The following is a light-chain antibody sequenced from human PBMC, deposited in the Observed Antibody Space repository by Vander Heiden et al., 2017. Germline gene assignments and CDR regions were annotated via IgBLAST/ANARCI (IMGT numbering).Light chain of an antibody. J-gene: IGLJ3*02. Sequence: QSVLTHPPSFSLAPGQMVTISCFVSTSTTGAGDDLHWSPHLPGTGRKLLIYDNRDRPAGVHDRCSGSKSGSSASLGITGLQAEDEADYCCQSYDSSLSGVVFGGGTKVTVL. CDR1: TSTTGAGDD. CDR2: DNR. CDR3: QSYDSSLSGVV. V-gene: IGLV1-40*01.